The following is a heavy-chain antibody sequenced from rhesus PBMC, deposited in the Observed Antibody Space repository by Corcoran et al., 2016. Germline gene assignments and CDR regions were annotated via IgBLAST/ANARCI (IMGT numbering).Heavy chain of an antibody. CDR2: IYGSGGGT. Sequence: QVQLQESGPGLVKPSETLSLTCAVSGGSISSNYWSWIRQPPGKGLAWIGRIYGSGGGTDYNPSPKGQVTISTDTSKNQFSLKLSSVTAADTAVYYCARYSNYVRGIADYWGQGVLVTVSS. J-gene: IGHJ4*01. D-gene: IGHD4-23*01. V-gene: IGHV4-160*01. CDR1: GGSISSNY. CDR3: ARYSNYVRGIADY.